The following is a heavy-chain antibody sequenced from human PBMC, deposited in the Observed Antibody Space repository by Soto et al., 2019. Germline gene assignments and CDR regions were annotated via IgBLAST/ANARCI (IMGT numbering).Heavy chain of an antibody. D-gene: IGHD7-27*01. CDR3: ATGTGEDAFDI. J-gene: IGHJ3*02. Sequence: QVQLVQSGAEVKKPGASVKVSCKASGYTFTSYYMHWVRQAPGQGLEWMGIINPSGGSTSYAQKCQGRVTMTRDTSTSTVYMELSSLRSEDTAVYYCATGTGEDAFDIWGQGTMVTVSS. CDR1: GYTFTSYY. V-gene: IGHV1-46*03. CDR2: INPSGGST.